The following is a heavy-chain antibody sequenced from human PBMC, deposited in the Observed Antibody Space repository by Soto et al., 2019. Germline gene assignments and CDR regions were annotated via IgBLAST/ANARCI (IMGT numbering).Heavy chain of an antibody. V-gene: IGHV3-33*01. CDR2: IWYDGSNK. D-gene: IGHD4-17*01. J-gene: IGHJ3*02. CDR1: GFTFSSYG. CDR3: ARAPGDYASFDI. Sequence: QVQLVESGGGVVQPGRSLRLSCAASGFTFSSYGMHWVRQAPGKGLEWVAVIWYDGSNKYYADSVKGRFTISRDNSKNTLYLQMNSLRAEDTAVYYCARAPGDYASFDIWGQGTMVTVSS.